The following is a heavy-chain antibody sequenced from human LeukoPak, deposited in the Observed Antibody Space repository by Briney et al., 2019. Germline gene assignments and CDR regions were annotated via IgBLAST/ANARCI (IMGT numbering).Heavy chain of an antibody. V-gene: IGHV3-30*04. CDR2: ISYDGSNK. Sequence: PGGSLRLSCAASGFTFSSYAMHWVRQAPGRGLEWVAVISYDGSNKYYADPVKGRFTISRDNSKNTLYLQMNSLRAEDTAVYYCARESGSSTSGDYYYYGMDVWGQGTTVTVSS. J-gene: IGHJ6*02. CDR3: ARESGSSTSGDYYYYGMDV. CDR1: GFTFSSYA. D-gene: IGHD2-2*01.